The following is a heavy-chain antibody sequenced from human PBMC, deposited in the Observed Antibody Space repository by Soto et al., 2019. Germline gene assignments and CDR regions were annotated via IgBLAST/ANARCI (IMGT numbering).Heavy chain of an antibody. J-gene: IGHJ6*02. D-gene: IGHD1-1*01. CDR2: IKSESDSGAA. Sequence: PGGSLRLSCAASGFTFSHAWMSWVRQAPGKGLEWVGRIKSESDSGAADTAAPVKGRFTISRDDSKNTLYLHMNSLKTEDTGVYYCATPLPGATTPGRDPFYYYGMDVWGQGTTVTVSS. V-gene: IGHV3-15*01. CDR3: ATPLPGATTPGRDPFYYYGMDV. CDR1: GFTFSHAW.